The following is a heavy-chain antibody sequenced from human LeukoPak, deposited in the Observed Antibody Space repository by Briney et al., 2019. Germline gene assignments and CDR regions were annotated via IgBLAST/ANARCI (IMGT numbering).Heavy chain of an antibody. CDR3: AKDSSGYYRMFQH. J-gene: IGHJ1*01. CDR1: GFTFDDYA. CDR2: ISWNSGSI. D-gene: IGHD3-22*01. Sequence: GRSLRLSCAASGFTFDDYAMHWVRQASGKGLEWVSGISWNSGSIGYADSVKGRFTISRDNAENSLYLQMNSLRAEDTALYYCAKDSSGYYRMFQHWGQGTLVTVSS. V-gene: IGHV3-9*01.